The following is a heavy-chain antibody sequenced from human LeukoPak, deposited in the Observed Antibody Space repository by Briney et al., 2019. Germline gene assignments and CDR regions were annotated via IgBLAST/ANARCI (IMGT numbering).Heavy chain of an antibody. D-gene: IGHD4-23*01. Sequence: SETLSLTCTVSGGSISSYYWSWIRQPAGKGLEWIGRIYTSGSNNYNPSLKSRVTMSVDTSKNQFSLKLSSVIAADTAMYYCAREVADYGGYYYYHYMDVWGKGTTVTISS. CDR3: AREVADYGGYYYYHYMDV. CDR2: IYTSGSN. J-gene: IGHJ6*03. CDR1: GGSISSYY. V-gene: IGHV4-4*07.